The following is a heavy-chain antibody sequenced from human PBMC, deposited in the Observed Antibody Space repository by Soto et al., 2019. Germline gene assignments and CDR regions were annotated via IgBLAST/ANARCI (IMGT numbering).Heavy chain of an antibody. CDR3: ARDAPYSSSSGDFDY. J-gene: IGHJ4*02. V-gene: IGHV1-18*01. D-gene: IGHD6-6*01. CDR2: ISAYNGNT. Sequence: ASVKVSCKASGYTFTSYGISWVRQAPGQGLEWMGWISAYNGNTNYAQKLQGRVTMTTDTSTSTAYMELRSLRSDDTAVYYCARDAPYSSSSGDFDYWGQGTLVTVSS. CDR1: GYTFTSYG.